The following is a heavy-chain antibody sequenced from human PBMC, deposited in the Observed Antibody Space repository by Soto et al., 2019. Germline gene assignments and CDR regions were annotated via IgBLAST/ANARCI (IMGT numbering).Heavy chain of an antibody. CDR2: INHSGST. CDR1: GGSFSGYY. Sequence: SETLSLTCAVYGGSFSGYYWSWIRQPPGKGLEWIGEINHSGSTNYNPSLKSRVTISVDTSKNQFSLKLSSVTAADTAVYYCARDGLLSYARNWFDPWGQGTLVTVSS. CDR3: ARDGLLSYARNWFDP. J-gene: IGHJ5*02. V-gene: IGHV4-34*01. D-gene: IGHD2-2*01.